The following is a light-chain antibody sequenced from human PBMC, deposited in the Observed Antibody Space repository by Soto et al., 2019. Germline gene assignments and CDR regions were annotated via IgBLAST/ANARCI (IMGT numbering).Light chain of an antibody. CDR2: STK. CDR1: SGPVSTSYH. J-gene: IGLJ3*02. Sequence: QAVVTQEPSLSVSPGGTVTLTCGLSSGPVSTSYHPTWCQQTPGQPPRTLIYSTKTLSSGVPDRFSGSILGNKAALTITGAQADVESDYYCALYMGRGIWVFGGGTKLTVL. CDR3: ALYMGRGIWV. V-gene: IGLV8-61*01.